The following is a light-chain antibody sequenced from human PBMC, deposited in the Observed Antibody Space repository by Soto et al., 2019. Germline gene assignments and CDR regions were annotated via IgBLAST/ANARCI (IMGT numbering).Light chain of an antibody. J-gene: IGLJ2*01. CDR3: ATWDGSLPGEV. CDR1: SGDVGTYDL. V-gene: IGLV1-51*01. CDR2: DNN. Sequence: QSALTQPASVSGSPGQSITISCTGTSGDVGTYDLVSWYQQLPGTAPKLLIYDNNKRPSGIPDRFSGSKSGTSGTLDITGLQTGDEADYYCATWDGSLPGEVFGGGTKLTVL.